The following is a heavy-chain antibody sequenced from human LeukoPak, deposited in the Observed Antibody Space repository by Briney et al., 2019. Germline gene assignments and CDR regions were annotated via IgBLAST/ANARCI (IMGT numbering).Heavy chain of an antibody. D-gene: IGHD4-23*01. J-gene: IGHJ4*02. Sequence: GGSLRLSCVASGFIFSSYAMSWVRQAPGRGREWLSAISGRGGNTYYADSVKGRFTITRDNSANTLYLQMNSLRAEDTAVYYCVKASPYGGNSYWGQGTLVSVAS. CDR3: VKASPYGGNSY. CDR1: GFIFSSYA. CDR2: ISGRGGNT. V-gene: IGHV3-23*01.